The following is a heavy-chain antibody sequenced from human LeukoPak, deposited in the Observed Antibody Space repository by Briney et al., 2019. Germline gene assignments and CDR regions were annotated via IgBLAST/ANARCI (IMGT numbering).Heavy chain of an antibody. CDR2: LSGSGGDT. D-gene: IGHD3-22*01. Sequence: GGSLRLSCAASGFTFSSYAMSWVRQAPGKGLEWVSALSGSGGDTFYADSVKGRFTISRDNSKNTLYLQMNSLRAEDTAVYSCARASDSSGYYHFDYWGQGTLVTVSS. J-gene: IGHJ4*02. CDR3: ARASDSSGYYHFDY. CDR1: GFTFSSYA. V-gene: IGHV3-23*01.